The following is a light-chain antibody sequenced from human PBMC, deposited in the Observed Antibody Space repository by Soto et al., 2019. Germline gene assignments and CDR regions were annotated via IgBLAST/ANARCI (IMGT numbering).Light chain of an antibody. CDR1: SSDVGSYNL. Sequence: QSALTQPASVSGSPGQSITISCTGTSSDVGSYNLVSWYQQHPGKAPKFIIYDVSKRPSGVPDRFSGSKSGNTASLTISGLQAEDEADYYCCSYAGSYTYVFGTGTKLTVL. CDR3: CSYAGSYTYV. J-gene: IGLJ1*01. V-gene: IGLV2-11*01. CDR2: DVS.